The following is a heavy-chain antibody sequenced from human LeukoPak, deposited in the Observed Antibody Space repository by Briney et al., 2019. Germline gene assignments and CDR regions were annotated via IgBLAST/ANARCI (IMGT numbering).Heavy chain of an antibody. CDR3: ARTAPGPRCFDY. Sequence: GGSLRLSCAASGFTFDDYAMHWVRQAPGKGLEWVSGISWNSGSIGYADSVKGRFTISRDNAKNSLYLQMSSLRAEDTALYYCARTAPGPRCFDYWGQGTLVTVSS. CDR1: GFTFDDYA. CDR2: ISWNSGSI. V-gene: IGHV3-9*01. J-gene: IGHJ4*02. D-gene: IGHD1-14*01.